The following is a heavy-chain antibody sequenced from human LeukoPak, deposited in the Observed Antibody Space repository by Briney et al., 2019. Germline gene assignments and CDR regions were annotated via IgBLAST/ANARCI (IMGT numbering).Heavy chain of an antibody. CDR2: ISSSSAYI. CDR3: ARTMVTPSWFDP. Sequence: PRGSLRLSCAASGFTFSSYSMNWVRQAPGKGMEWVSSISSSSAYIYYADSVKGRFTTSRDNAKNSLYLQMNSLRAEDTAVYFCARTMVTPSWFDPWGQGTLVTVSS. V-gene: IGHV3-21*01. CDR1: GFTFSSYS. J-gene: IGHJ5*02. D-gene: IGHD4/OR15-4a*01.